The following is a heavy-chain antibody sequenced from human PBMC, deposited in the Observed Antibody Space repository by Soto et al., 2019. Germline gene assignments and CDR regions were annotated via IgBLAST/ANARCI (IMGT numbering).Heavy chain of an antibody. CDR2: IYHSGST. V-gene: IGHV4-4*02. CDR3: ARAYYDSSGYYYVIS. J-gene: IGHJ4*02. CDR1: GGSISSSNW. Sequence: KTSETLSLTCAVSGGSISSSNWWSWVRQPPGKGLEWIGEIYHSGSTNYNPSLKSRVTISVDKSKNQFSLKLSSVTAADTAVYYCARAYYDSSGYYYVISWGQGTLVTVSS. D-gene: IGHD3-22*01.